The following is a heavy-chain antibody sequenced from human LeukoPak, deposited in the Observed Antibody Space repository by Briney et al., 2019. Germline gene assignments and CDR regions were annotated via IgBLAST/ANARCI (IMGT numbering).Heavy chain of an antibody. D-gene: IGHD3-16*01. CDR1: GYTFTSYG. J-gene: IGHJ4*02. CDR3: AREDVSVRGERGGTEY. Sequence: ASVKVSCKASGYTFTSYGISWVRQAPGQGLEWMGWISAYNGNTNYAQKLQGRVTMTTDTSTSTAYMELRSLRSDDTAVYYCAREDVSVRGERGGTEYWGQGTLVTVSS. CDR2: ISAYNGNT. V-gene: IGHV1-18*01.